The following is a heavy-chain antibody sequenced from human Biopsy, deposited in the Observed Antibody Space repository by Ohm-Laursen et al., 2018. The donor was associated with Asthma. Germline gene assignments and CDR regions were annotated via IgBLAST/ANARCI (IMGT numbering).Heavy chain of an antibody. CDR1: GGMFGNYA. CDR3: ARCQVGYSSGWSLLLKKIYYSGMDV. Sequence: GASVKVSCKASGGMFGNYAISWVRQAPGLGLEWMGGIFPIFGSSNYAQRFQGRVTITADIFTRTVYMELSGLRFDDTAIYYCARCQVGYSSGWSLLLKKIYYSGMDVWGQGTAVTVSS. V-gene: IGHV1-69*06. D-gene: IGHD6-19*01. J-gene: IGHJ6*02. CDR2: IFPIFGSS.